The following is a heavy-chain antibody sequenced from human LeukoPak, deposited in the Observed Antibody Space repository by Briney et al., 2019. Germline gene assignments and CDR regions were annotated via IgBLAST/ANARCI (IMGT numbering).Heavy chain of an antibody. V-gene: IGHV1-2*02. CDR3: ARDPWATYSDYDSSY. Sequence: ASVKVSCKASGYTFTSYGISWVRQAPGQGLEWMGWINPNSGGTKYAQKFQGRVTMTRDTSISTTYMELSRLRSDDTAVYYCARDPWATYSDYDSSYWGQGTLVTVSS. CDR1: GYTFTSYG. D-gene: IGHD5-12*01. CDR2: INPNSGGT. J-gene: IGHJ4*02.